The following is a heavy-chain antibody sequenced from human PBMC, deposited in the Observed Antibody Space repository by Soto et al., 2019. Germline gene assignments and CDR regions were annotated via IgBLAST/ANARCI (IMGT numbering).Heavy chain of an antibody. CDR2: INPNSGGT. CDR3: ARSGWVDDSSGYYYYYGMDV. Sequence: ASVKVSCKASGYTFTGYYMHWVRQAPGQGLEWMGWINPNSGGTNYAQKFQGWVTMTRDTSISTAYMELSRLRSDDTAVYYCARSGWVDDSSGYYYYYGMDVWGQGTTVTVSS. V-gene: IGHV1-2*04. D-gene: IGHD3-22*01. CDR1: GYTFTGYY. J-gene: IGHJ6*02.